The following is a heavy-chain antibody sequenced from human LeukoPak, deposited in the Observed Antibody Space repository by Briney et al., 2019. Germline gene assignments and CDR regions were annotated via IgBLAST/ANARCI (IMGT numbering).Heavy chain of an antibody. J-gene: IGHJ4*02. D-gene: IGHD1-1*01. V-gene: IGHV1-24*01. CDR3: ATDPRNAVAYYFDY. CDR1: GYTLTELS. CDR2: FDPEDGET. Sequence: ASVKVSCKVSGYTLTELSMHWVRQAPGKGLEWMGGFDPEDGETIYAQKFQGRVTMTEDTSTDTAYMELGSLRSEDTAVYYCATDPRNAVAYYFDYWGQGTLVTVSS.